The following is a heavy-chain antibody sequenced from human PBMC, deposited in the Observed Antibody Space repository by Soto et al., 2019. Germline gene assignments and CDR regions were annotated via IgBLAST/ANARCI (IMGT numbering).Heavy chain of an antibody. CDR3: ARDGGYSHGDFDY. Sequence: PSETLSLTCTVSGGPVSSGSYYWSWIRQPPGKGLEWIGYIYYSGSTNYNPSLKSRVTISVDTSKNQFSLKLSSVTAADTAVYYCARDGGYSHGDFDYWGPGTLVTLSS. CDR2: IYYSGST. J-gene: IGHJ4*02. D-gene: IGHD5-18*01. V-gene: IGHV4-61*01. CDR1: GGPVSSGSYY.